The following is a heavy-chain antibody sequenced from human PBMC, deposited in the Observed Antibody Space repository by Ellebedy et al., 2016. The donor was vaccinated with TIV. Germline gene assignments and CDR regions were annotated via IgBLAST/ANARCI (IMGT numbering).Heavy chain of an antibody. D-gene: IGHD3-3*01. CDR2: INHSGST. J-gene: IGHJ1*01. Sequence: MPSETLSLTCAVYGGSFSGYYWSWIRQPPGKGLEWIGEINHSGSTHYNPSLKSRVTISVDTSKNQFSLKLSSVTAADTAVYYCARGFIADYDFWSGAKTKYFQHWGQGTLVTVSS. CDR1: GGSFSGYY. V-gene: IGHV4-34*01. CDR3: ARGFIADYDFWSGAKTKYFQH.